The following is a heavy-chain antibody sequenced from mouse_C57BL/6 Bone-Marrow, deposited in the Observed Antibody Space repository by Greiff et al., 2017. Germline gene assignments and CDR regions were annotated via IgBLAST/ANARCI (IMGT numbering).Heavy chain of an antibody. V-gene: IGHV14-4*01. J-gene: IGHJ2*01. CDR2: IDPENGDP. Sequence: VQLQQSGAELVRPGASVKLSCTASGFNTKDDYMHWVKRRPEQGLEWIGWIDPENGDPEYASKFQGKATITADTSSNTAYLQLSSLTAEDTAVYYGTTEFFDYWGQGTTLTVSS. CDR3: TTEFFDY. CDR1: GFNTKDDY.